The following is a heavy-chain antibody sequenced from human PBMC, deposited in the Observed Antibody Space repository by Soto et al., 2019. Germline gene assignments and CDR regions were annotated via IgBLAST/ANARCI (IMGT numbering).Heavy chain of an antibody. Sequence: QLQLQESGPGLVKPSETLSLTCTVSGGSISSSSYYWGWIRQPPGKGLEWIGSIYYSGSTYYNPSLKSRVTISVDTSKNQFSLKLSSVTAADTAVYYCARGIAARLWLDYWGQGTLVTVSS. J-gene: IGHJ4*02. CDR3: ARGIAARLWLDY. D-gene: IGHD6-6*01. CDR2: IYYSGST. V-gene: IGHV4-39*01. CDR1: GGSISSSSYY.